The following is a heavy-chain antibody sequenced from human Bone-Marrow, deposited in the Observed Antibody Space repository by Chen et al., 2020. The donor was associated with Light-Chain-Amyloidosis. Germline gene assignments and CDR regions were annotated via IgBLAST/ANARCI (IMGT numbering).Heavy chain of an antibody. D-gene: IGHD1-26*01. CDR2: IIPIFCTA. J-gene: IGHJ4*02. V-gene: IGHV1-69*01. Sequence: QVQLVQSGAEVKKPGSSVKVSCKASGGTFSSYAISWLRQAPGQGLEWMGGIIPIFCTANYAQKVQGRVTRTADESTSTAYMELTSLRSEDTAVYDCARDWGAGSGIYYPYWGQGTLVTVSS. CDR3: ARDWGAGSGIYYPY. CDR1: GGTFSSYA.